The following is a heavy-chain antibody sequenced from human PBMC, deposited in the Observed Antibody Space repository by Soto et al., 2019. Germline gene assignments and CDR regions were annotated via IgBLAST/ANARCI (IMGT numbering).Heavy chain of an antibody. J-gene: IGHJ4*02. CDR3: ARGQDPRLTVFGVVISPSHYFDS. CDR2: INHSGST. D-gene: IGHD3-3*01. CDR1: GGSFSGYY. V-gene: IGHV4-34*01. Sequence: QVQLQQWGAGLLKPSETLSLTCAVYGGSFSGYYWSWIRQPPGKGLEWIGEINHSGSTNYNPSLTSRVTISVVTSKNQCSLRLSSVTAADTAVYACARGQDPRLTVFGVVISPSHYFDSWGQGTLVTVSS.